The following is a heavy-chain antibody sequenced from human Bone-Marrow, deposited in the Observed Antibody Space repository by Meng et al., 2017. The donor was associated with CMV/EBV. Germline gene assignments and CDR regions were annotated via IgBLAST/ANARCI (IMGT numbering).Heavy chain of an antibody. D-gene: IGHD2-15*01. CDR1: GGSFSGYY. CDR3: ARGGCCSGGIPRWFDP. Sequence: SETLSLTCAVYGGSFSGYYWSWIRQPPGKGLEWIGEINQSGSTNYNPSLKSRVTISVDKSKTQFSLKLSSVTAADTAVYCCARGGCCSGGIPRWFDPWGQGTLVTVSS. J-gene: IGHJ5*02. CDR2: INQSGST. V-gene: IGHV4-34*01.